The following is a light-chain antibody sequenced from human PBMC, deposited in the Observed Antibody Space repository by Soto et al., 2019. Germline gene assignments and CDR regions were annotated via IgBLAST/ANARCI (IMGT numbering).Light chain of an antibody. CDR2: QVS. CDR1: TSDIGAYNS. CDR3: LSYTASSTFV. Sequence: QSALTQPACVSWSPRQSITISCTGTTSDIGAYNSVSWYQHHPGKAPKLIVFQVSFRPSAVSDRFSGSKSDNTASLTISGPQTEDEADYYCLSYTASSTFVFGTGTKVTVL. V-gene: IGLV2-14*01. J-gene: IGLJ1*01.